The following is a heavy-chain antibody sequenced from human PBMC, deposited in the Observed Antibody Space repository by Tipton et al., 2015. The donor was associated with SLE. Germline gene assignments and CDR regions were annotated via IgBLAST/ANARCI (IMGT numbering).Heavy chain of an antibody. J-gene: IGHJ4*02. Sequence: SLRLSCVVSGFTFSRYWMSWVRQAPGKGLEWVANINQDGSEKYHVDSVKGRFTISRDNAKNSLDLQMNSLRVEDTAVYYCARGHYFDYWGQGTLVTVSS. CDR3: ARGHYFDY. CDR2: INQDGSEK. V-gene: IGHV3-7*03. CDR1: GFTFSRYW.